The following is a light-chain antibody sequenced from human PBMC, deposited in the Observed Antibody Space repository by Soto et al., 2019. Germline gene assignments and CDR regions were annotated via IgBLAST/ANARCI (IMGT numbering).Light chain of an antibody. CDR2: GAS. J-gene: IGKJ1*01. V-gene: IGKV1-39*01. Sequence: QMTQSPSSLSASVGARVTITCRASQTIRTSLNWYQQKPGKAPKLLIYGASTLQSGVPSRFSGTGSATDFTLTISSLQPEDFAIYCCQQSYTTPRTFGQGTKVEV. CDR3: QQSYTTPRT. CDR1: QTIRTS.